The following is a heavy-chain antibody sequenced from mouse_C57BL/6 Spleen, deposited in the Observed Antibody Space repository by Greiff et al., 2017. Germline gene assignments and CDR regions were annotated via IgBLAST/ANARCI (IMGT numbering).Heavy chain of an antibody. CDR2: ISSGGDYI. D-gene: IGHD1-1*01. CDR1: GFTFSSYA. Sequence: EVQVVESGEGLVKPGGSLKLSCAASGFTFSSYAMSWVRQTPEKRLEWVAYISSGGDYIYYADTVKGRFTISRDNARNTLYLQLSSLKSEDTAMYYCTRHYGSSFAYWGQGTLVTVSA. CDR3: TRHYGSSFAY. J-gene: IGHJ3*01. V-gene: IGHV5-9-1*02.